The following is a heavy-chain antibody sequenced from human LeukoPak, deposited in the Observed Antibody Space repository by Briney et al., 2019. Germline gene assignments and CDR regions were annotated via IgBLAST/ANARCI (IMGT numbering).Heavy chain of an antibody. D-gene: IGHD5-12*01. CDR2: IIPIFGTA. Sequence: GASVKVSCKASGGTFSSYAISWVRQAPGQGLEWMGGIIPIFGTANYAQKFQGRVTITADKSTSTAYMELSSLRSEDTAVYYCASISGYDLDDAFDIWGQGTMVTVSS. CDR3: ASISGYDLDDAFDI. CDR1: GGTFSSYA. J-gene: IGHJ3*02. V-gene: IGHV1-69*06.